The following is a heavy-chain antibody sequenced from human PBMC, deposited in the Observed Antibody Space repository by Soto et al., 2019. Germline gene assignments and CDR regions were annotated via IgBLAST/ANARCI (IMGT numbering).Heavy chain of an antibody. V-gene: IGHV1-18*04. CDR2: ISTYNGYT. D-gene: IGHD2-8*02. CDR1: GYTFSNYG. Sequence: QVQLVQSGAEVKKPGASVKVSCTASGYTFSNYGITWVRQAPGQGLEWMGWISTYNGYTNYAKKVQGRVTMTIDTSTSTGYMELRSLSSDDSAMYYCGACTGHSVYRGREWFDPWGQGTLVSVSA. J-gene: IGHJ5*02. CDR3: GACTGHSVYRGREWFDP.